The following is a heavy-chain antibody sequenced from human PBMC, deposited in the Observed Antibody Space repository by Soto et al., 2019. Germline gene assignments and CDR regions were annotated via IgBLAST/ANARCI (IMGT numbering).Heavy chain of an antibody. J-gene: IGHJ2*01. Sequence: ASVKVSCKASGGTFSSYAISWVRQAPGQGLEWMGGIIPIFGTANYAQKFQGRVTITADESTSTAYMELSRLRSDDTAVYYCARAKRNWYLDLWGRGTLVTVSS. CDR3: ARAKRNWYLDL. CDR2: IIPIFGTA. CDR1: GGTFSSYA. V-gene: IGHV1-69*13.